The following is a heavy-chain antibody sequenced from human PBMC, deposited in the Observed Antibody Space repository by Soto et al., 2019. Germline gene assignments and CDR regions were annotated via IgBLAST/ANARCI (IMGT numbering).Heavy chain of an antibody. D-gene: IGHD2-2*01. Sequence: GGSLRLSCAASGFTFSSYGMHWVRQAPGKGLEWVAVISYDGSNKYYADSVKGRFTISRDNSKNTLYLQMNSLRAEDTAVYYCAKDIVVVPAATDLYYGMDVWGQGTTVTVSS. J-gene: IGHJ6*02. CDR2: ISYDGSNK. CDR3: AKDIVVVPAATDLYYGMDV. V-gene: IGHV3-30*18. CDR1: GFTFSSYG.